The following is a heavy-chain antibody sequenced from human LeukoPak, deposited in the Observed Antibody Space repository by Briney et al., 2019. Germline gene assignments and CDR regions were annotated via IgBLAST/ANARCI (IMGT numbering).Heavy chain of an antibody. D-gene: IGHD6-13*01. J-gene: IGHJ6*03. Sequence: PGGSLRLSCAASGFTFSSYWMHWVRQAPGKGLVWVSRINSDGSSTSYADSVKGRFTISRDNAKNTLYPQMNSLRAEDTAVYYCARNIAAHYYYYMDVWGKGTTVTVSS. CDR1: GFTFSSYW. CDR2: INSDGSST. V-gene: IGHV3-74*01. CDR3: ARNIAAHYYYYMDV.